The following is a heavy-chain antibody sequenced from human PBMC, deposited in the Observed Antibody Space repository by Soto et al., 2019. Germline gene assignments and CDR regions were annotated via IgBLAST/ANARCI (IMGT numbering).Heavy chain of an antibody. D-gene: IGHD6-13*01. Sequence: SETLSLTCTVSGGSISSYYWSWIRQPPGKGLEWIGYIYYSGSTNYNPSLKSRVTISRDNSKNTLFLQVNSLSEEDTAVYYCASWGGIASPAYDGSLAPYDYWGQGTLVTVSS. CDR2: IYYSGST. J-gene: IGHJ4*02. V-gene: IGHV4-59*01. CDR3: ASWGGIASPAYDGSLAPYDY. CDR1: GGSISSYY.